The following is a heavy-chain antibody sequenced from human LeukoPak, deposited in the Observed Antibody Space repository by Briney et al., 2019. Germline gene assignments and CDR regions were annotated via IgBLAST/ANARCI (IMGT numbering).Heavy chain of an antibody. Sequence: PSETLSLTCTVSGGSISSYYWSGIRQPAGKGLEWIGRIYTSGSTNYNPSLKSRVTMSVDTSKNQFSLKLSSVTAADTAVYYCARDMHYDSSGYYYVEYFQHWGQGTLVTVSS. D-gene: IGHD3-22*01. CDR2: IYTSGST. CDR3: ARDMHYDSSGYYYVEYFQH. V-gene: IGHV4-4*07. J-gene: IGHJ1*01. CDR1: GGSISSYY.